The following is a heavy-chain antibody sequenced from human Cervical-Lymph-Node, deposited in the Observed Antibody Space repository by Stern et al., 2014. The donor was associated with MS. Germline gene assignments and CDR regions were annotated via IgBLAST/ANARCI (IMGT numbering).Heavy chain of an antibody. D-gene: IGHD1-1*01. J-gene: IGHJ4*02. CDR1: GFTFSSYW. CDR3: ATTGTTWCFDY. CDR2: ITQDGSEK. Sequence: EVQLVQSGGGLVQPGGSLRLSCAASGFTFSSYWMSWVRQAPGKGLEWVANITQDGSEKYYVDSVKGRFTISRDNAKNSLYLQMNSLRAEDTAVYYCATTGTTWCFDYWGQGTLVTVSS. V-gene: IGHV3-7*01.